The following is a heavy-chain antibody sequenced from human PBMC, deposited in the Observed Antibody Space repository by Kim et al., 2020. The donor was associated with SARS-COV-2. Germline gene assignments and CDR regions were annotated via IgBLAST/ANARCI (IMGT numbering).Heavy chain of an antibody. CDR1: GGTFSSYA. CDR3: ARDKGDYYYDSSGYFD. V-gene: IGHV1-69*13. D-gene: IGHD3-22*01. Sequence: SVKVSCKASGGTFSSYAISWVQQAPGQGLEWMGGIIPIFGTANYAQKFQGRVTITADESTSTAYMELSSLRSEDTAVYYCARDKGDYYYDSSGYFDWGQGTLVTVSS. J-gene: IGHJ4*02. CDR2: IIPIFGTA.